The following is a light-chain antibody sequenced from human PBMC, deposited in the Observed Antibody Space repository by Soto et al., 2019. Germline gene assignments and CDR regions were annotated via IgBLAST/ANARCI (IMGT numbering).Light chain of an antibody. Sequence: QSVLTQPPSASGTPGQRVTISCSGSSSNIGSNTVNWYQQLPGTAPKLLIYSNNQRPSGVPDRFSGSKSGTSASLAISGLKSEDEADYYCAAWDDSLNVLVFGGGTKVTVL. CDR1: SSNIGSNT. V-gene: IGLV1-44*01. CDR2: SNN. CDR3: AAWDDSLNVLV. J-gene: IGLJ2*01.